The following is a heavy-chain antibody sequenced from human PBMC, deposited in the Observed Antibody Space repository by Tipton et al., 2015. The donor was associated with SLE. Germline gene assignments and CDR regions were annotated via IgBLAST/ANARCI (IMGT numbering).Heavy chain of an antibody. V-gene: IGHV4-28*05. CDR1: VYSISSSHW. D-gene: IGHD5-12*01. CDR3: ARVSRGYSGYEWAGFFDY. J-gene: IGHJ4*02. CDR2: IYYGGTI. Sequence: TLSLTCNVSVYSISSSHWWGWIRQPPGKGLEWIGHIYYGGTIYYNPSLKSRVTMSIDTSKNQFSVKLTSVTAADTAVYHCARVSRGYSGYEWAGFFDYWGQGALVTVSS.